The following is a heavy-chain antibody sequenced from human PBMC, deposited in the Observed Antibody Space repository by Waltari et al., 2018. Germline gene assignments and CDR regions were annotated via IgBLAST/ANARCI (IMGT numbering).Heavy chain of an antibody. Sequence: QVQLQQWGAGLLKPSETLSLTCAVSGGSCRVYYWSWIRQPPGKGLEWIGEINHSGSTNYNPSLKRRVTISVDTSKNQFSLKLSSVTAADTAVYYCARGNEYYDFWSGYSTYMDVWGKGTTVTVSS. V-gene: IGHV4-34*01. D-gene: IGHD3-3*01. J-gene: IGHJ6*03. CDR1: GGSCRVYY. CDR2: INHSGST. CDR3: ARGNEYYDFWSGYSTYMDV.